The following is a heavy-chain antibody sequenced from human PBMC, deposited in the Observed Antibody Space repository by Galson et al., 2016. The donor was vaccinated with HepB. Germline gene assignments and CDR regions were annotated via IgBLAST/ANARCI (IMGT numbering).Heavy chain of an antibody. CDR3: AKATRPEHRYCSNGVCYPYYFDC. D-gene: IGHD2-8*01. CDR1: GFSFDDYA. Sequence: SLRLSCAASGFSFDDYAMHWVRQAPGKGLEWVSGINWKSDSIGYADSVKGRFTISRDNAKNSLYLQMSSLRPEDTALYYCAKATRPEHRYCSNGVCYPYYFDCWGQGTLVTVSS. CDR2: INWKSDSI. J-gene: IGHJ4*02. V-gene: IGHV3-9*01.